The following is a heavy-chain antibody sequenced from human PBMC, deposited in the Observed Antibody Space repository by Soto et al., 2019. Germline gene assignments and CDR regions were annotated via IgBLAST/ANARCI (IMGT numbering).Heavy chain of an antibody. D-gene: IGHD3-22*01. Sequence: SVKVSCKASGGTFSSYAISWVRQAPGQGLEWMGGIIPIFGTANYAQKFQGRVTITADESTSTAYMELSSLRSEDTAVYYCASSYDSSGYYSNFDYWGQGTLVTVSS. J-gene: IGHJ4*02. CDR2: IIPIFGTA. CDR3: ASSYDSSGYYSNFDY. V-gene: IGHV1-69*13. CDR1: GGTFSSYA.